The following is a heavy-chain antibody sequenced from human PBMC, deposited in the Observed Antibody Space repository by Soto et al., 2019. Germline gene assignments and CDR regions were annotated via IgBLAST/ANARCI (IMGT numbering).Heavy chain of an antibody. CDR2: ISSSSSYI. D-gene: IGHD5-12*01. CDR1: GFTFSSYS. J-gene: IGHJ4*02. CDR3: ARASRYSGYDGQYYFDY. Sequence: GSLRLSCAASGFTFSSYSMNWVRQAPGKGLEWVSSISSSSSYIYYADSVKGRFTISRDNAKNSLYLQMNSLRAEDTAVYYCARASRYSGYDGQYYFDYWGQGTLVTVSS. V-gene: IGHV3-21*01.